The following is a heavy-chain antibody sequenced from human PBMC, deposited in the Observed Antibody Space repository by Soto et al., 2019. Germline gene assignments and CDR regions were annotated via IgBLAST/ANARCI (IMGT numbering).Heavy chain of an antibody. CDR1: GYTFTAYY. Sequence: QVQLVQSGAEVKKPGASVKVSCKASGYTFTAYYMHWLRQAPGQGLEWMGWINPNSGGTNYAQRFQGRGTVTNDTSISTTYMELSSLGSDDTAVYYCARGDFDRSCNYNAGWFAPWGQGTLVTVSS. CDR3: ARGDFDRSCNYNAGWFAP. CDR2: INPNSGGT. D-gene: IGHD3-22*01. J-gene: IGHJ5*02. V-gene: IGHV1-2*02.